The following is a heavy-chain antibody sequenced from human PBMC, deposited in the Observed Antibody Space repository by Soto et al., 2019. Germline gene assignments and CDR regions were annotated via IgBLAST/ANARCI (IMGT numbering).Heavy chain of an antibody. D-gene: IGHD6-19*01. J-gene: IGHJ4*02. CDR1: GFTFSSYG. V-gene: IGHV3-30*18. CDR3: AKDPWYSSGWYGKYYFDY. CDR2: ISYDGSNK. Sequence: GGSLRLSCAASGFTFSSYGMHWVRQAPGKGLEWVAVISYDGSNKYYADSVKGRFTISRDNSKNTLYLQMNSLRAEDTAVYYCAKDPWYSSGWYGKYYFDYWGQGTLVTVSS.